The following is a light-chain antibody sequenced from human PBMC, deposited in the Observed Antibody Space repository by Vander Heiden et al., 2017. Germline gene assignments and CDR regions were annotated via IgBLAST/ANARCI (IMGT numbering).Light chain of an antibody. CDR2: AAS. Sequence: DIQMTRSPSSLSASVGDRVTITCRASQSISSYLNWYQQKPGKAPKLLIYAASSLHSGVPSRFSGSGSGTDFTLTISSLQPEDFATYYCQQSDSTLWTFGQGTKVEIK. J-gene: IGKJ1*01. CDR1: QSISSY. V-gene: IGKV1-39*01. CDR3: QQSDSTLWT.